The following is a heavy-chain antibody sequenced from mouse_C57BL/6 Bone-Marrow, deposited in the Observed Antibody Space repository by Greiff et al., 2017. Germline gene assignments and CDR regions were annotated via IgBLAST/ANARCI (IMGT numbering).Heavy chain of an antibody. D-gene: IGHD1-1*01. CDR1: GFNIKNTY. J-gene: IGHJ1*03. CDR2: IDPANGNT. CDR3: ASSITTVRYWYFDV. V-gene: IGHV14-3*01. Sequence: VQLQQSVAELVRPGASVKLSCTASGFNIKNTYMHWVKQRPEQGLEWIGRIDPANGNTKYDPKFQGKATITADPSSNTAYLQLSSLTSEDTAIYYCASSITTVRYWYFDVWGTGTMVTVSS.